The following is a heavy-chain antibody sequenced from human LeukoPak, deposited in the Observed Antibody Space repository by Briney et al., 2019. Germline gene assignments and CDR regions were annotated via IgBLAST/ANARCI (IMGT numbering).Heavy chain of an antibody. V-gene: IGHV4-39*07. J-gene: IGHJ4*02. CDR1: GGSISSSSYY. CDR3: AKKSAYYDSSGGEY. CDR2: IYHSGST. D-gene: IGHD3-22*01. Sequence: SETLSLTCTVSGGSISSSSYYWGWIRQPPGKGLEWIGEIYHSGSTNYNPSLKSRVTISVDKSKNQFSLKLSSVTAADTAVYYCAKKSAYYDSSGGEYWGQGTLVTVSS.